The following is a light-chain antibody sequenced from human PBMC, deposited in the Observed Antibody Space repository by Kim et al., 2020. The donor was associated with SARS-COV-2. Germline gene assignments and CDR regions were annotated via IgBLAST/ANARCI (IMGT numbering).Light chain of an antibody. CDR1: NIGSES. J-gene: IGLJ2*01. V-gene: IGLV3-21*04. CDR3: QVWDSTSDHRVV. Sequence: PGQTASISWGGNNIGSESVPLYQQKPGQAPLLVISYDSDRPSGIPERFSGSNSGNTATLTISWVEAGDEADYYCQVWDSTSDHRVVFGGGTQLTVL. CDR2: YDS.